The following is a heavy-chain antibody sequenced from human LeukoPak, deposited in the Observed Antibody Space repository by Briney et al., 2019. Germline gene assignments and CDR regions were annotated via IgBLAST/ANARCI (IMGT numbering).Heavy chain of an antibody. V-gene: IGHV1-18*01. Sequence: ASVKVSCKASGYTFTSYGISWVRQAPGQGLEWMGWISAYNGNTNYAQKLQGRVTMTTDISTSTAYMELRSLRSDDTAVYYCARGSISSGRFSYYYYYGMDVWGQGTTVTVSS. J-gene: IGHJ6*02. D-gene: IGHD6-19*01. CDR1: GYTFTSYG. CDR2: ISAYNGNT. CDR3: ARGSISSGRFSYYYYYGMDV.